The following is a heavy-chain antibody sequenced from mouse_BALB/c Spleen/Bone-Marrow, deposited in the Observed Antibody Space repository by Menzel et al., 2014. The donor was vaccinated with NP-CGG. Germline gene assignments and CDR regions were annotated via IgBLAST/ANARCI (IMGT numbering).Heavy chain of an antibody. CDR2: INPSTGYT. D-gene: IGHD2-4*01. CDR1: GYNFISYW. V-gene: IGHV1-7*01. Sequence: VQLQQSGAELAKPGASVKMSCKASGYNFISYWMHWVKQRPGQGLEWIGYINPSTGYTEYNQKFKDKATWTADKSSSKAYMQLSSLTSEDSAVYYCARNYDYDGGYYAMDYWGKGTSVTVSS. CDR3: ARNYDYDGGYYAMDY. J-gene: IGHJ4*01.